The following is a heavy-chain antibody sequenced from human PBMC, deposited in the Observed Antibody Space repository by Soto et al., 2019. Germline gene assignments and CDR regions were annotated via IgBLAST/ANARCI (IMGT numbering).Heavy chain of an antibody. CDR1: GYTFTTYW. CDR2: IYPGDSDT. D-gene: IGHD3-10*01. J-gene: IGHJ4*02. CDR3: ARPYGSGLFFDY. Sequence: GESLKISCEGSGYTFTTYWIGWVRQMPGKGLEWVGIIYPGDSDTRYSPSFQGQVTISADKSITTAYLQWSSLKASDTAIYYCARPYGSGLFFDYWGQGTLVTV. V-gene: IGHV5-51*01.